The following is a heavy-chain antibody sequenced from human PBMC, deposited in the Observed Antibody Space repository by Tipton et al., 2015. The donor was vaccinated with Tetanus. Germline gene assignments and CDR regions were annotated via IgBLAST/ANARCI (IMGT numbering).Heavy chain of an antibody. CDR1: GFTFSRYA. J-gene: IGHJ4*02. Sequence: GSLRLSCAASGFTFSRYAMNWVRQAPGEGLEWVSSISGGDNTRYYADSVKGRFSISRDNSKNTLYLQMNSLRAEDTAVYYCAREYSSGWSVFDYWGQGTLVTVSS. CDR3: AREYSSGWSVFDY. V-gene: IGHV3-23*01. D-gene: IGHD6-19*01. CDR2: ISGGDNTR.